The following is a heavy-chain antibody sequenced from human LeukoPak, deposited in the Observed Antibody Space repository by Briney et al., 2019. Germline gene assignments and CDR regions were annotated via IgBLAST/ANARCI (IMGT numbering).Heavy chain of an antibody. CDR1: GDSINTYY. V-gene: IGHV4-59*08. Sequence: SETLSLTCTVSGDSINTYYWSWIRQPPRKGLECIGYIYYSGSTNYNPSLKSRVTISVDTSKNQFSLRLSSVTAADTAVYYCARHGGSYSFDYWGQGTLVTVSS. D-gene: IGHD1-26*01. CDR2: IYYSGST. J-gene: IGHJ4*02. CDR3: ARHGGSYSFDY.